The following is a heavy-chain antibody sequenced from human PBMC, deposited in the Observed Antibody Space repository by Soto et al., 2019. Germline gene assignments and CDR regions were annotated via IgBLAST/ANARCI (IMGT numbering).Heavy chain of an antibody. CDR1: SGSFSGYY. CDR3: ARHGGYYFDY. Sequence: QVQLQQWGAGLLKPSETLSLTCAVYSGSFSGYYWTWIRQPPGKGLEWIGEIYHGLSIVYNPSLKSRVTISGDSSKNQSSLKLSSVTAADTAVYYCARHGGYYFDYWGQGTLVTVSS. D-gene: IGHD3-16*01. V-gene: IGHV4-34*01. CDR2: IYHGLSI. J-gene: IGHJ4*02.